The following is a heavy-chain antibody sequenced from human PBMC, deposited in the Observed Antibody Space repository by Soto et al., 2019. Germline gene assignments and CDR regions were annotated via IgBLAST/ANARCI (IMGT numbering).Heavy chain of an antibody. J-gene: IGHJ3*02. CDR3: IGCGGDCYSAFDI. D-gene: IGHD2-21*02. Sequence: GSLRLSCAASGFTFSGSAMHGVRQASGKGLEWVGRIRSKANSYATAYAASVKGRFTISRDDSKNTAYLQMNSLKTEDTAVYYCIGCGGDCYSAFDIWGQGTMVTVSS. CDR1: GFTFSGSA. V-gene: IGHV3-73*01. CDR2: IRSKANSYAT.